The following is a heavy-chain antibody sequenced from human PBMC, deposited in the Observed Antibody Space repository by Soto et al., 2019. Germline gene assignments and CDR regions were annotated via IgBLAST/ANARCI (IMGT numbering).Heavy chain of an antibody. CDR1: GGSFSANY. Sequence: PETVSLSCAVRGGSFSANYLTWIRQPPGKGMELIGEAHHTXNSHYNPSFKSRATISLDTSKNQFSLDLRSVSGADTAVHYCARAPLVRAGGIKSFVDCGGQGALVTVSS. V-gene: IGHV4-34*01. CDR3: ARAPLVRAGGIKSFVDC. D-gene: IGHD3-16*01. CDR2: AHHTXNS. J-gene: IGHJ4*02.